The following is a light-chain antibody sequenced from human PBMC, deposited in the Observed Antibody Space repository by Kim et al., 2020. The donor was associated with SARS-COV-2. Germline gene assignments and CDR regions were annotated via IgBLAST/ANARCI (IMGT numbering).Light chain of an antibody. V-gene: IGKV3-11*01. CDR1: QSVGSY. Sequence: PGERATLSCMTSQSVGSYLSWYQHKAGQSPRLLIHDASSRAPGVPVRFSASGSGTDFTLTIDSLQPDDCAVYYCQQRNNWPEGLTFGGGTKVDIK. CDR3: QQRNNWPEGLT. J-gene: IGKJ4*01. CDR2: DAS.